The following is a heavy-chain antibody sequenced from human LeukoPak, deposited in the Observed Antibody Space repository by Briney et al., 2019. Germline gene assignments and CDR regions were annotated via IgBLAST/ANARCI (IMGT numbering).Heavy chain of an antibody. CDR3: ARGYSYGYADY. CDR1: GGSISSYY. CDR2: IYYSGST. Sequence: SETLSLTCTVSGGSISSYYWSWTRQPPGKGLEWIGYIYYSGSTNYNPSLKSRVTISVDTSKNQFSLKLSSVTAADTAVYYCARGYSYGYADYWGQGTLVTVSS. J-gene: IGHJ4*02. V-gene: IGHV4-59*01. D-gene: IGHD5-18*01.